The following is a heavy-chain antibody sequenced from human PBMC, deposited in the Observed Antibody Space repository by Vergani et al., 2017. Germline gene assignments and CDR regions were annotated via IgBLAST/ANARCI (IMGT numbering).Heavy chain of an antibody. CDR1: GGSFSGYY. V-gene: IGHV4-34*01. Sequence: QVQLQQWGAGLLKPSETLSLTCAVYGGSFSGYYWSWIRQPPGKGLEWNGEINHSGSTNYNPSLKSRVTISVDTSKNQFSLKLSSVTAADTAVYYCARVQELYDFWSGYRVRYYYYMDVWGKGTTVTVSS. D-gene: IGHD3-3*01. J-gene: IGHJ6*03. CDR2: INHSGST. CDR3: ARVQELYDFWSGYRVRYYYYMDV.